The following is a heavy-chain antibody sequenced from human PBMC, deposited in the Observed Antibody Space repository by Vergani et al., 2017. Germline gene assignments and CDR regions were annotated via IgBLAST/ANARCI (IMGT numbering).Heavy chain of an antibody. Sequence: EVQLVESGGGLVQPGRSLRLSCAASGFTFDDYAMHWVRQAPGKGLEWVSGISWNSGSIGYADSVKGRFTISRDNATNSLYLQLNSLRAEDTALYYCAKSPRHSSSNLSYDYYMDVWGKGTTVTVSS. D-gene: IGHD6-6*01. V-gene: IGHV3-9*01. CDR3: AKSPRHSSSNLSYDYYMDV. CDR1: GFTFDDYA. CDR2: ISWNSGSI. J-gene: IGHJ6*03.